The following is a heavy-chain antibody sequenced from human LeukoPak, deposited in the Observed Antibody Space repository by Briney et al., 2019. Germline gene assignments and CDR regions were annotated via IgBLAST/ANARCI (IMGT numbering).Heavy chain of an antibody. CDR3: AREPSPGLYSYGSYFDY. J-gene: IGHJ4*02. CDR1: GFTFSTYA. CDR2: ISYDGSNN. D-gene: IGHD5-18*01. V-gene: IGHV3-30*09. Sequence: PGGSLRLSCAASGFTFSTYAIHWVRQAPGKGLEWVAVISYDGSNNYYADSVKGRFAISRDNSKNTLYLQMNSLRPEDTAIYYCAREPSPGLYSYGSYFDYWGQGTLVTVSS.